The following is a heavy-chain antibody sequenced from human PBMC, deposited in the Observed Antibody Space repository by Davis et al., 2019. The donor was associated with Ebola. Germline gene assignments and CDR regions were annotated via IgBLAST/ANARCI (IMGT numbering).Heavy chain of an antibody. CDR2: IYYSGST. CDR3: ARGSTVTTDY. V-gene: IGHV4-34*01. CDR1: GGSFSGYY. J-gene: IGHJ4*02. D-gene: IGHD4-17*01. Sequence: SETLSLTCAVYGGSFSGYYWSWIRQPPGKGLEWIGSIYYSGSTYYNPSLKSRVTISVDTSKNQFSLKLSSVTAADTAVYYCARGSTVTTDYWGQGTLVTVSS.